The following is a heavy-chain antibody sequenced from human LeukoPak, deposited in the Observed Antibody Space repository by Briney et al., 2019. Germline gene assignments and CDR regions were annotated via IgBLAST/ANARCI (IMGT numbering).Heavy chain of an antibody. CDR1: GGSFSGYY. CDR2: INHSGST. CDR3: ARSTPNDGYNQKFDY. Sequence: PSETLSPTCAVYGGSFSGYYWSWIRQPPGKGLEWIGEINHSGSTNYNPSLKSRVTISVDTSKNQFSLKLSSVTAADTAVYYCARSTPNDGYNQKFDYWGQGTLVTVSS. D-gene: IGHD5-24*01. J-gene: IGHJ4*02. V-gene: IGHV4-34*01.